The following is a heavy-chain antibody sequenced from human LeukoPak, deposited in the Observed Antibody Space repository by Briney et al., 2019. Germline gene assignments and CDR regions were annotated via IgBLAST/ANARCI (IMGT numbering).Heavy chain of an antibody. V-gene: IGHV3-30-3*01. D-gene: IGHD2-2*02. CDR1: GFTFSSYA. CDR2: ISYDGSNK. Sequence: PGGSLRLSCAASGFTFSSYAMHWVRQAPGKGLEWVAVISYDGSNKYYADSVKGRFTISRDNSKNTLYLQMNSLRAEDTAVYYCARDMRGGGYCSSTSCYNYYYYYMDVWGKGTTVTVSS. CDR3: ARDMRGGGYCSSTSCYNYYYYYMDV. J-gene: IGHJ6*03.